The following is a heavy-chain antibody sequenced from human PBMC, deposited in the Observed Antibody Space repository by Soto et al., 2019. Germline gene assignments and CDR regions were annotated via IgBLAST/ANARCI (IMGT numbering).Heavy chain of an antibody. CDR1: GGAISTYY. D-gene: IGHD3-3*01. V-gene: IGHV4-4*07. CDR3: ARGQRFSDWFDP. CDR2: IYSSGST. J-gene: IGHJ5*02. Sequence: QVHLQESGPGLMKPSETLSLTCTVSGGAISTYYWTWIRQPAGKGLEWIGRIYSSGSTKYNPSLQRRVTMSLDTSNNQFSLRLTSVTAADTAVYYCARGQRFSDWFDPWGQGTLVTVSS.